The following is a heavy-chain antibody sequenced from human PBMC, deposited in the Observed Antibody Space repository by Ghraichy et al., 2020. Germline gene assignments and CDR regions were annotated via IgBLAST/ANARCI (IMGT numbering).Heavy chain of an antibody. CDR2: IDKDGSET. CDR1: GFTFSNYW. J-gene: IGHJ4*02. D-gene: IGHD1-26*01. CDR3: TTYRSPTWSFFDY. V-gene: IGHV3-7*01. Sequence: GGSLRHSCAASGFTFSNYWLIWVRQAPGKGLEWVANIDKDGSETNYVDSVKGRFTISRDNAKNSLYLQMNSLRAEDTAVYYCTTYRSPTWSFFDYWGQGTLATVSS.